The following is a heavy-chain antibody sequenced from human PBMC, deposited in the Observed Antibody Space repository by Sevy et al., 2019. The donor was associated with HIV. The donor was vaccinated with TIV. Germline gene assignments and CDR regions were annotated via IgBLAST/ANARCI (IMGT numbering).Heavy chain of an antibody. CDR2: FDPEDSKT. J-gene: IGHJ3*02. CDR1: GYTLTELS. Sequence: ASVKVSCKVSGYTLTELSMHWVRQAPGKGLEWMGGFDPEDSKTIHAQKFQGRVTMTEDTFTDTAYMELSSLRSEDTAVYYCATDRPGARAYPAILSAFDIWGQGTMVTVSS. V-gene: IGHV1-24*01. CDR3: ATDRPGARAYPAILSAFDI. D-gene: IGHD2-2*01.